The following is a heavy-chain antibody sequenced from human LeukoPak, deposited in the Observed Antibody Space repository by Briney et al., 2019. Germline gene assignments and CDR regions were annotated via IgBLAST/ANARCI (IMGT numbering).Heavy chain of an antibody. J-gene: IGHJ4*02. CDR3: ARDHPYNNIDY. CDR2: ISGSGGST. D-gene: IGHD1-1*01. V-gene: IGHV3-23*01. Sequence: PGGSLRLSCAASRFTFSNYAMSWVRQAPGKGLEWVSTISGSGGSTYYADSVKGRFTISRDNSKNTLHLQMNSLRAEDTAVYYCARDHPYNNIDYWGQGTLVTVSS. CDR1: RFTFSNYA.